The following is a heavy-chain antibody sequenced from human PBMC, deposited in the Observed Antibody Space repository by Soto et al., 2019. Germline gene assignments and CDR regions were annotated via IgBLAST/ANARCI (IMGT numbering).Heavy chain of an antibody. J-gene: IGHJ2*01. V-gene: IGHV4-30-4*01. CDR2: IYYSGST. Sequence: QVQLQESGPGLVKPSQTLSLTCTVSGGSISSGDYYWSWIRQPAGKGLEWIGYIYYSGSTYYNPSLKSRVTISVDTSKNQFSLKLSSVTPADTAVYYCARVYCISTSCSYWYFDLWGRGTLVTVSS. D-gene: IGHD2-2*01. CDR3: ARVYCISTSCSYWYFDL. CDR1: GGSISSGDYY.